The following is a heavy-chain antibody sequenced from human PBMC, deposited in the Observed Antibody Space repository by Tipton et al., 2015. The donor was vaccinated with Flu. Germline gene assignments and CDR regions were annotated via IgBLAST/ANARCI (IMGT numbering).Heavy chain of an antibody. Sequence: QLVQSGAEVKKPGESLRISCEGSGYSFTNYWIGWVRQMPGKGLEWMGIIYPDDSDVRYSPSFLGQVTISADKSISTAYLQWGSLKASDTAMYYCARHGGGHCSSTTCYDDAFDVWGQGTLVTVSS. D-gene: IGHD2-2*01. CDR2: IYPDDSDV. J-gene: IGHJ3*01. CDR3: ARHGGGHCSSTTCYDDAFDV. CDR1: GYSFTNYW. V-gene: IGHV5-51*01.